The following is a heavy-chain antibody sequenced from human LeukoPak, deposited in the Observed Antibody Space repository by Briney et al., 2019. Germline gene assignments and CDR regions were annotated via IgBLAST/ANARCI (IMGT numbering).Heavy chain of an antibody. D-gene: IGHD3-10*01. CDR3: ARDASGGGSTEGDY. CDR1: GFTFSSYA. Sequence: PGGSLRLSCAASGFTFSSYAMHWVRQALGKGLEWVAVISYDGSNKYYADSVKGRFTISRDNSKNTLYLQMNSLRAEDTAVYYCARDASGGGSTEGDYWGQGTLVTVSS. V-gene: IGHV3-30*04. J-gene: IGHJ4*02. CDR2: ISYDGSNK.